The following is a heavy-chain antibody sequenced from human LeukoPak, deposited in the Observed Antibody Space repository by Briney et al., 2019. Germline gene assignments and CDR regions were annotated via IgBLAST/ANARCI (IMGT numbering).Heavy chain of an antibody. V-gene: IGHV1-2*02. J-gene: IGHJ4*02. Sequence: VASLKGSCKASGYTLTGYYMHWVRQAPGQGLECVGWINHNSGGTNAAQKYQRRVTMSRDTSISTAYMELSRLGSDATAVYYCARDGASGYLADYWGQGTLVTVSS. CDR1: GYTLTGYY. D-gene: IGHD3-3*01. CDR3: ARDGASGYLADY. CDR2: INHNSGGT.